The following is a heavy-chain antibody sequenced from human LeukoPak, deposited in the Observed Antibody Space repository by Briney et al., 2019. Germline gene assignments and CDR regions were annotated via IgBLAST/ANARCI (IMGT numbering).Heavy chain of an antibody. D-gene: IGHD4-17*01. Sequence: GSLRLSCAASGFTFSDYYMSWIRQAPGKGLEWIGYIYYSGSTNYNPSLKSRVTISVDTSKNQFSLKLSSVTAADTAVYYCARTNRKFRTVTTCHFDYWGQGTLVTVSS. CDR3: ARTNRKFRTVTTCHFDY. CDR2: IYYSGST. CDR1: GFTFSDYY. J-gene: IGHJ4*02. V-gene: IGHV4-59*01.